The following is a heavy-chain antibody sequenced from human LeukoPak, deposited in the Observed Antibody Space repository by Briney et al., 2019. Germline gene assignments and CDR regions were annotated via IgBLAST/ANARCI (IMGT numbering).Heavy chain of an antibody. CDR1: GFTFGTYG. CDR3: AKGSGYTYGLYYFEY. V-gene: IGHV3-23*01. Sequence: GGSLRPSCAASGFTFGTYGMSWVRQAPGKGLEWVSSIISSGGSTYYADSVKGRFTISRDNSKNTLYLQMNNLRAEDTAVYYCAKGSGYTYGLYYFEYWGQGTLITVSS. D-gene: IGHD5-18*01. J-gene: IGHJ4*02. CDR2: IISSGGST.